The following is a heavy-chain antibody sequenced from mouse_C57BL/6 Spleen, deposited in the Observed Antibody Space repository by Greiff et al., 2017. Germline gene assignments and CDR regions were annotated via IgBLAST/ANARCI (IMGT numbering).Heavy chain of an antibody. CDR1: GYTFTDYN. Sequence: VHVKQSGPELVKPGASVKIPCKASGYTFTDYNMDWVKQSHGKSLEWIGDINPNNGGTIYNQKFKGKATLTVDKSSSTAYMELRSLTSEDTAVYYCARSDDYLAYWGQGTLVTVSA. CDR3: ARSDDYLAY. J-gene: IGHJ3*01. V-gene: IGHV1-18*01. CDR2: INPNNGGT. D-gene: IGHD2-4*01.